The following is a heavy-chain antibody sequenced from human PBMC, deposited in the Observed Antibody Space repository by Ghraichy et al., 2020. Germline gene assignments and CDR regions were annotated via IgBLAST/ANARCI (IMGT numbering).Heavy chain of an antibody. D-gene: IGHD1-14*01. Sequence: GALRLSCAASGFSFSAYDMNWVRQAPGKGLEWVAYIRSSSSTVNYADSVMGRFTVSRDNAKNSLYLQMDSLRDEDTAVYFCARDFVRRYFDVWGQGTLVTVSA. CDR1: GFSFSAYD. V-gene: IGHV3-48*02. J-gene: IGHJ4*02. CDR3: ARDFVRRYFDV. CDR2: IRSSSSTV.